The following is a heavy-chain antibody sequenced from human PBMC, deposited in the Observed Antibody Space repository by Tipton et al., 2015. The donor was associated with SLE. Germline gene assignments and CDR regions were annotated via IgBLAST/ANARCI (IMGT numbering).Heavy chain of an antibody. J-gene: IGHJ2*01. CDR3: ARGRWYFDL. Sequence: LRLSCAVYGGSFSDYYWSWIRQPPGKGLEWIGEINHSGSTNYNPSLKSRVTISVDTSKNQFSLKLSSVTAADTAVYYCARGRWYFDLWGRGTLVTVSS. CDR2: INHSGST. V-gene: IGHV4-34*01. CDR1: GGSFSDYY.